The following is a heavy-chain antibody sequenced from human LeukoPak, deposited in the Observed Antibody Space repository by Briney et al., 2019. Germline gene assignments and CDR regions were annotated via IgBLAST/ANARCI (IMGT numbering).Heavy chain of an antibody. CDR2: IYSGGST. J-gene: IGHJ4*02. CDR1: GFTVSSNY. CDR3: ARGTSLTMIVN. Sequence: GGSLRLSCAASGFTVSSNYMSWVRQAPGKGLEWVSVIYSGGSTYYADSVKGRFTISRDNSKNTLYLQMNSLRAEDTAVYYCARGTSLTMIVNWGQGTLVTVSS. D-gene: IGHD3-22*01. V-gene: IGHV3-66*01.